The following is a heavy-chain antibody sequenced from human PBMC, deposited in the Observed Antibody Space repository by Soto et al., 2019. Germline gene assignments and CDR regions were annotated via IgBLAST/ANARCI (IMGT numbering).Heavy chain of an antibody. V-gene: IGHV1-3*01. CDR3: ARDPFAEWLSNYYYYYMDV. CDR1: GYTFTSYA. Sequence: ASVKVSCKASGYTFTSYAMHWVRQAPGQRLGWMGWINAGNGNTKYSQKFQGRVTITRDTSASTAYMELSSLRSEDTAVYYCARDPFAEWLSNYYYYYMDVWGKGTTVTVSS. D-gene: IGHD3-3*01. CDR2: INAGNGNT. J-gene: IGHJ6*03.